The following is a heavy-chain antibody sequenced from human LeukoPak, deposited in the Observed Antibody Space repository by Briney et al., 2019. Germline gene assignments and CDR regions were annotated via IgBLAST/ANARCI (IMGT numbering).Heavy chain of an antibody. J-gene: IGHJ6*02. CDR2: INDYTGNT. CDR3: ARGRIAKIVVVHSFHYGMDV. D-gene: IGHD3-22*01. CDR1: GGSFTDYF. V-gene: IGHV4-34*01. Sequence: ETLSLTCDVFGGSFTDYFWTWIRQSPGKGLEWIGEINDYTGNTNYNPSLNSRVSISLEKSRNQFSLELRSVTAADTAVYYCARGRIAKIVVVHSFHYGMDVWGQGTTVTVSS.